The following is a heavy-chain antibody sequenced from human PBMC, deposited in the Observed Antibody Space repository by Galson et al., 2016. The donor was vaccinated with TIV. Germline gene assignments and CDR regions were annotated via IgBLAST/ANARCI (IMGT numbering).Heavy chain of an antibody. CDR1: GFSLNTDGMC. V-gene: IGHV2-70*11. J-gene: IGHJ4*02. CDR3: ARISGYYDSSGHYIPRSFDY. D-gene: IGHD3-22*01. Sequence: PALVKPTQTLTLTCTFSGFSLNTDGMCVNWIRQPPGKALEWLARIDWDDDKSCSPSLKTRLTISKDTSKNQVVLTMTNMYPVDTATYYGARISGYYDSSGHYIPRSFDYWGQGALVTVSS. CDR2: IDWDDDK.